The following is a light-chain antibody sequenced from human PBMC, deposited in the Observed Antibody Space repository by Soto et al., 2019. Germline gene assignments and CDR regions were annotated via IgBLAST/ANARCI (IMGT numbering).Light chain of an antibody. J-gene: IGLJ2*01. Sequence: QSALTQPRSVSGSPGQSVTISCTGTSSDVGGYDYVSWYQQHPGKAPKLIIYDVYKRPSGVPDRFSGSKSNYTASLTISGLQADDDSDYYCSSYAGTSTFVVFGGGTKLTVL. CDR3: SSYAGTSTFVV. V-gene: IGLV2-11*01. CDR1: SSDVGGYDY. CDR2: DVY.